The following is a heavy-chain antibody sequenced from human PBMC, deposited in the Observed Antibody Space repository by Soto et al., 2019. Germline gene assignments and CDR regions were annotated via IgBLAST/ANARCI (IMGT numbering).Heavy chain of an antibody. CDR2: ISKSGSII. Sequence: QVQLVASGGGLVQPGGSLRLSCAASGFTFSDYYMSWLRQPPGKGLEWVSYISKSGSIIHFADSVKGRFAISRDNAKNTLYLQMSSLRAEDTALYYCARVLSPYSDYYDESTSETWFDPWGQGTLVTVSS. CDR1: GFTFSDYY. V-gene: IGHV3-11*01. CDR3: ARVLSPYSDYYDESTSETWFDP. J-gene: IGHJ5*02. D-gene: IGHD3-16*01.